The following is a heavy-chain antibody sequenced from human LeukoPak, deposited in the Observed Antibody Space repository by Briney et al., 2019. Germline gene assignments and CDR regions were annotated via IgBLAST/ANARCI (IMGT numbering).Heavy chain of an antibody. CDR2: MNPNSGST. Sequence: ASVKVSCKASGYTFTSYDINWVRQATGQGLEWMGWMNPNSGSTGCAQKFQGRVTMTRNTSISTAYMELSSLRSEDTAVYYCARRPYSSSWYFNYYYYYMDVWGKGTTVTVSS. CDR1: GYTFTSYD. D-gene: IGHD6-13*01. CDR3: ARRPYSSSWYFNYYYYYMDV. V-gene: IGHV1-8*01. J-gene: IGHJ6*03.